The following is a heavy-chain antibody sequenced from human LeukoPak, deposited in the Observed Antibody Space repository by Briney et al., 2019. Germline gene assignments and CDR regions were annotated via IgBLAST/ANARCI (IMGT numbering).Heavy chain of an antibody. V-gene: IGHV3-23*01. CDR2: ISGSGGST. CDR1: GFTSSSYA. Sequence: GGSLRLSCAASGFTSSSYAMSWVRQAPGKGLEWVSAISGSGGSTYYADSVKGRFTISRDNSKNTLYLQMNSLRAEDTAVYYCAKDLYSSSSLFDCWGQGTLVTVSS. J-gene: IGHJ4*02. CDR3: AKDLYSSSSLFDC. D-gene: IGHD6-6*01.